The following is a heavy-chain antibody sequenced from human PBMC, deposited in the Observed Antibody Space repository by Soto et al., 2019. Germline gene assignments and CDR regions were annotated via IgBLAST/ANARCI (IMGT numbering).Heavy chain of an antibody. V-gene: IGHV1-18*01. CDR2: ISAYNGNT. J-gene: IGHJ5*02. D-gene: IGHD1-26*01. Sequence: QVQLVQSGAEVKKPGASVKVSCKASGYTFTSYGISWVRQAPGQGLEWMGWISAYNGNTNYAQKLQGRVTMTTDTSTSTAYMELRSLRSDDTAVYYCARTPSLLYSGSYSAWFDPWGQGTLVTVSS. CDR1: GYTFTSYG. CDR3: ARTPSLLYSGSYSAWFDP.